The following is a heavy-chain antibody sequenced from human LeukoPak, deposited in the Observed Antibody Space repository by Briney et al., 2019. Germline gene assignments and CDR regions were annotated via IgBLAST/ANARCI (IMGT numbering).Heavy chain of an antibody. CDR1: GGSISSYY. CDR2: IYYSGST. V-gene: IGHV4-59*01. J-gene: IGHJ5*02. Sequence: SETLSLTCTVSGGSISSYYWSWIRQPPGKGLECIGYIYYSGSTNYNPSLKSRATISVDTSKNQFSLKLSSVTAADTAVYYCARSNGKTIAAVSSGFDPWGQGTLVTVSS. CDR3: ARSNGKTIAAVSSGFDP. D-gene: IGHD6-25*01.